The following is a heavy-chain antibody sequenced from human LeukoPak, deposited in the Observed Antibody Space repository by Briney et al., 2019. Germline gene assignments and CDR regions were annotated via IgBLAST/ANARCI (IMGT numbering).Heavy chain of an antibody. Sequence: PSETLSLTCAVYGGSFSSYYWSWIRQPPGKGLEWIAYFAYSGTSNYNPSLKSRVTFSVDTSKNQFSLKLSSVTAADTAVYYCAMHGGDWTFASWGQGTLVTVSS. CDR1: GGSFSSYY. J-gene: IGHJ4*02. D-gene: IGHD2-21*01. CDR3: AMHGGDWTFAS. CDR2: FAYSGTS. V-gene: IGHV4-59*08.